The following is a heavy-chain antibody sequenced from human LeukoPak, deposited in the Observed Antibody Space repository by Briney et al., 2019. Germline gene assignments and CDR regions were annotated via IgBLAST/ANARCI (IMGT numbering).Heavy chain of an antibody. D-gene: IGHD2-2*01. CDR2: LDVNSAGT. Sequence: ASVKVSCKASGYTLTAYYIQSARHAPGQGLEWIGWLDVNSAGTNYAKMFRGRVTMPMDTSISTAYMKLSWLKSDDTAVSYSARSPGDCNSASCYGWFDPWGQGTLVTVSS. CDR3: ARSPGDCNSASCYGWFDP. J-gene: IGHJ5*02. CDR1: GYTLTAYY. V-gene: IGHV1-2*02.